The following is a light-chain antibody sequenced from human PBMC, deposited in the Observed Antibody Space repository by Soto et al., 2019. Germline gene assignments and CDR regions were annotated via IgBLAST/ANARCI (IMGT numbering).Light chain of an antibody. CDR3: QQSYSTPP. CDR1: QSISSY. V-gene: IGKV1-39*01. CDR2: AAS. J-gene: IGKJ4*01. Sequence: DIQMTQSPSSLSASVGDRVTITCRASQSISSYLNWYHQKPGKAPKLLIYAASSLQSGVPSRFSGSGSGTDFTLTISSLQPEDFATYYCQQSYSTPPFGGGTKVEIK.